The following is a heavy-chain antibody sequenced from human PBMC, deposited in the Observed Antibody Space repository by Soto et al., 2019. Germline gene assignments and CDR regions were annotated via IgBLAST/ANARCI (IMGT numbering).Heavy chain of an antibody. CDR3: ARDKDTRYRTGLDF. J-gene: IGHJ4*01. D-gene: IGHD3-16*02. V-gene: IGHV3-23*01. CDR2: ISATGIST. Sequence: SWIRQLPGKGLEWFSAISATGISTHYADSVKGRVTISRDNSANTLSLEMSSLTAEDTAVYYCARDKDTRYRTGLDFWAQGA.